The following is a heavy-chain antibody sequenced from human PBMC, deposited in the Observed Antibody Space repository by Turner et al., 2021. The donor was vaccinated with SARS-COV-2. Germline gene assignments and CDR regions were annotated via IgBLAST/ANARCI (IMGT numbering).Heavy chain of an antibody. D-gene: IGHD3-22*01. CDR1: GNSFTSYW. CDR3: ATSGYLSTNWFDP. CDR2: IDPSDSYT. V-gene: IGHV5-10-1*03. Sequence: EVQLVQSGAAVKKPGESLRISCKGSGNSFTSYWITWVRQMPGKGLEWMGRIDPSDSYTNYSPSFQGHVTISADKSISTAYLQWSSLKASDTAMYYCATSGYLSTNWFDPWGQGTLVTVSS. J-gene: IGHJ5*02.